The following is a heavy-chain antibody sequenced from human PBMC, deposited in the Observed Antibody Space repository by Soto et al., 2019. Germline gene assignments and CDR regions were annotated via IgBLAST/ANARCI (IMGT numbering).Heavy chain of an antibody. CDR3: AKDSDREYFQH. D-gene: IGHD3-10*01. CDR2: FSASDGGA. V-gene: IGHV3-23*01. Sequence: EVQLLESGGSLVQPGGPLRLSCAASGFTFTSYGMSWVRQAPEKGLEWVSGFSASDGGAHNADSVKGRFTISRDNSENTLYLQMNSLRVEDTAVYYCAKDSDREYFQHWGQGTLVTVSS. J-gene: IGHJ1*01. CDR1: GFTFTSYG.